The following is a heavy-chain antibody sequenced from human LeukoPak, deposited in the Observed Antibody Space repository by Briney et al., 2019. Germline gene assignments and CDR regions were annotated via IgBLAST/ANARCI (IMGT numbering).Heavy chain of an antibody. CDR3: ARHRRYYGSGSYYSDFDS. J-gene: IGHJ4*02. D-gene: IGHD3-10*01. CDR2: IFYSGST. Sequence: GSLRLSCAASGFTFSSYWMSWVRQAPGKGLEWIGSIFYSGSTYYNPSLKSPVTISADMSKNYFSLRLSSVTAADTATYYCARHRRYYGSGSYYSDFDSWGQGILVTVSS. V-gene: IGHV4-39*01. CDR1: GFTFSSYW.